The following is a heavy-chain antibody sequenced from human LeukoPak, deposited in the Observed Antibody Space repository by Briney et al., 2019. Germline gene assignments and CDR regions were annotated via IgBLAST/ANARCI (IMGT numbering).Heavy chain of an antibody. J-gene: IGHJ4*02. CDR3: TAVYLTGEGNDY. CDR1: GFIFSNAW. Sequence: GGSLRLSCAASGFIFSNAWMNWVRQAPGKGLEWVGRIKSKTDGGTTDYAAPVKGRFIISRDDSKNTLYLQMNSLKTEDTALYYCTAVYLTGEGNDYWGQGTLVTVSS. CDR2: IKSKTDGGTT. V-gene: IGHV3-15*07. D-gene: IGHD3-9*01.